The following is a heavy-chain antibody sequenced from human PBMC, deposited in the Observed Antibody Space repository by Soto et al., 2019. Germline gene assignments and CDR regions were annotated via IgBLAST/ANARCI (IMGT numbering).Heavy chain of an antibody. Sequence: GGSLRLSCAASGFTFSSYAMSWVRQAPGKGLEWVSAISGSGGSTYYADSVKGRFTISRDNSKNTLYLQMNSLRAEDTAVYYCANELIHVDTPPDMAGATDDYWGQGTLVTVSS. CDR1: GFTFSSYA. D-gene: IGHD5-18*01. V-gene: IGHV3-23*01. J-gene: IGHJ4*02. CDR3: ANELIHVDTPPDMAGATDDY. CDR2: ISGSGGST.